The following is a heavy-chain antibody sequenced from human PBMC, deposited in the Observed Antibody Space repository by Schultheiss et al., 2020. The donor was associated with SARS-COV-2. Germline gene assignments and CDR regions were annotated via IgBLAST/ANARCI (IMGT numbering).Heavy chain of an antibody. D-gene: IGHD6-13*01. CDR3: ARDLGPAYSSSWYYYYYGMDV. Sequence: GESLKISCAASGFTFSDYWMHWVRQAPGEGLMWVSRINGDGSTINYADSVKGRFTISRDNAKNTLFLQMNSLRAEDTAVYYCARDLGPAYSSSWYYYYYGMDVWGQGTTVTVSS. CDR2: INGDGSTI. CDR1: GFTFSDYW. V-gene: IGHV3-74*01. J-gene: IGHJ6*02.